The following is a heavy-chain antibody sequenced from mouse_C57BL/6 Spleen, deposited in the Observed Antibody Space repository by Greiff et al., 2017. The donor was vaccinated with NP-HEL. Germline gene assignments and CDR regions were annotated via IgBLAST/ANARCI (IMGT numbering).Heavy chain of an antibody. J-gene: IGHJ2*01. CDR2: IYPGDGDT. CDR3: ARTTTVVAPDY. CDR1: GYAFSSYW. D-gene: IGHD1-1*01. V-gene: IGHV1-80*01. Sequence: QVQLKQSGAELVKPGASVKISCKASGYAFSSYWMNWVKQRPGKGLEWIGQIYPGDGDTNYNGKFKGKATLTADKSSSTAYMQLSGLTSEDSAVYFCARTTTVVAPDYWGQGTTLTVSS.